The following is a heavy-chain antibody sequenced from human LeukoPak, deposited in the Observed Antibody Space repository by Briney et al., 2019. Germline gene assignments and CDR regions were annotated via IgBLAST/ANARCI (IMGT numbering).Heavy chain of an antibody. CDR3: ARVDIVVVPAAIEDYYYYYMDV. CDR2: IYYSGST. D-gene: IGHD2-2*03. Sequence: PSETLSLTCTVSGGSIGSSSYYWGWIRQPPGKGLEWIGSIYYSGSTYYNPSLKSRVTISVDTSKNQFSLKLSSVTAADTAVYYCARVDIVVVPAAIEDYYYYYMDVWGKGTTVTVSS. J-gene: IGHJ6*03. CDR1: GGSIGSSSYY. V-gene: IGHV4-39*07.